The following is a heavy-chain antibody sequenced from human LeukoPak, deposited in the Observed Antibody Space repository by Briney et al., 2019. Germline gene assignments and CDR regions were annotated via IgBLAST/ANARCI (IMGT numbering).Heavy chain of an antibody. Sequence: PGWSLRLSCAASGLTVSSNYMTWVRQAPGKGLKWVSVIYTGGSTYYADSVKGRFTISRDNSKNTLYLQMNSLRAEDTAVYYCAKMKGTSNWYPIDYWGQGTLVTVSS. CDR3: AKMKGTSNWYPIDY. V-gene: IGHV3-53*01. CDR2: IYTGGST. CDR1: GLTVSSNY. D-gene: IGHD6-13*01. J-gene: IGHJ4*02.